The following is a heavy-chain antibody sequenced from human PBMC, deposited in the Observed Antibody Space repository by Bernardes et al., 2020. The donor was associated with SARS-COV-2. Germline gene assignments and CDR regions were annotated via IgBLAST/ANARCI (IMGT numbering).Heavy chain of an antibody. Sequence: SETLSLTCTVSGGSISSSSYYWGWIRQPPGKGLEWIGSIYYSGSTYYNPSLKSRVTISVDTSKNQFSLKLSSVTAADTAVYYCARPSGSYLVWYFDLWGRGTLVTVSS. CDR1: GGSISSSSYY. CDR2: IYYSGST. D-gene: IGHD1-26*01. V-gene: IGHV4-39*01. CDR3: ARPSGSYLVWYFDL. J-gene: IGHJ2*01.